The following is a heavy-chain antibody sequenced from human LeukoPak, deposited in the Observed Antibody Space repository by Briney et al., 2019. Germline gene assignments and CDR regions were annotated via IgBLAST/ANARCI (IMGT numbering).Heavy chain of an antibody. J-gene: IGHJ5*02. CDR2: FSNSGTN. CDR3: ASRTTVTPTFDP. V-gene: IGHV4-59*12. CDR1: GGSISDYY. Sequence: PSETLSLTCTVSGGSISDYYWSWIRQPPGKGLEWIGYFSNSGTNNYNPSLKGRVTMSVDTSKNQFSLKLSSVTAADTAVYYCASRTTVTPTFDPWGQGTLVTVSS. D-gene: IGHD4-17*01.